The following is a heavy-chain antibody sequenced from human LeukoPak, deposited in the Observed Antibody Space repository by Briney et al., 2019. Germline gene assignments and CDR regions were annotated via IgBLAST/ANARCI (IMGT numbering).Heavy chain of an antibody. CDR3: ARAAYYDFWSGYYTSGFDY. Sequence: SVKVSCKASGGTFSSYAISWVRQAPGQGLEWMGGIIPIFGTANYAQKFQGRVTITTDESTSTAYMELSSLRSEDTAVYYCARAAYYDFWSGYYTSGFDYWGQGTLVTVSS. CDR2: IIPIFGTA. V-gene: IGHV1-69*05. CDR1: GGTFSSYA. D-gene: IGHD3-3*01. J-gene: IGHJ4*02.